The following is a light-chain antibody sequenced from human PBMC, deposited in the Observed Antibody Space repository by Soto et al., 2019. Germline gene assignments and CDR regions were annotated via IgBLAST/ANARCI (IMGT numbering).Light chain of an antibody. Sequence: DIQMTQSPASLSASVEDRFIITSLASQIISNHLNWYQQKPGKAPNLLIFAASSLQSGVSSRFSGSRSGTVFTLTINILEPDDFAVYYCHQYGNSPQTFGQGTKVDIK. CDR3: HQYGNSPQT. V-gene: IGKV1-39*01. CDR1: QIISNH. J-gene: IGKJ1*01. CDR2: AAS.